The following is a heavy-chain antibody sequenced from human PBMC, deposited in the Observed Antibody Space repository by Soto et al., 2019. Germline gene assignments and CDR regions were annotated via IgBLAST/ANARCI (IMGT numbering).Heavy chain of an antibody. D-gene: IGHD3-9*01. CDR3: ARDAELRYFDWLLRPGFDY. Sequence: ASVKVSCKASGYTFTSYGISWVRQAPRQGLEWMGWISAYNGNTNYAQKLQGRVTMTTDTSTSTAYMELRSLRSDDTAVYYCARDAELRYFDWLLRPGFDYWGQGTLVTVSS. CDR2: ISAYNGNT. J-gene: IGHJ4*02. V-gene: IGHV1-18*04. CDR1: GYTFTSYG.